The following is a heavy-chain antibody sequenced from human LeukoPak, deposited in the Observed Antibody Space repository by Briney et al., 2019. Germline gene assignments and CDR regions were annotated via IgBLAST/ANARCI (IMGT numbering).Heavy chain of an antibody. CDR3: ARHDRLTVTTSMGFNY. V-gene: IGHV4-34*01. CDR2: INHSGST. Sequence: SETLSLTCAVYGGSFSGYYWSWIRQPPGKGLEWIGEINHSGSTNYNPSLKSRVTISVDTSKNQFSLKLSSVTAADTAVFYCARHDRLTVTTSMGFNYWGQGTLVTVSS. D-gene: IGHD4-17*01. J-gene: IGHJ4*02. CDR1: GGSFSGYY.